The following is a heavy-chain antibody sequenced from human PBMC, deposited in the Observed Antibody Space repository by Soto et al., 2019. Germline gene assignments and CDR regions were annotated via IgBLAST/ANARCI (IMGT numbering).Heavy chain of an antibody. Sequence: VGSLRLSCAASGFTFSSYEMNWVRQAPGKGLEWVSYISSSGSTIYYADSVKGRFTISRDNAKNSLYLQMNGLRAEDTAVYYCARDYVFGVVIVAFDIWGQGTMVTVSS. D-gene: IGHD3-3*01. CDR2: ISSSGSTI. CDR1: GFTFSSYE. CDR3: ARDYVFGVVIVAFDI. V-gene: IGHV3-48*03. J-gene: IGHJ3*02.